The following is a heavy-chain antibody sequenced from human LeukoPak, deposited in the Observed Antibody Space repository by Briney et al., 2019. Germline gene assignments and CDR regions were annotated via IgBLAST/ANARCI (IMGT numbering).Heavy chain of an antibody. CDR1: GGSFSGYY. D-gene: IGHD2-2*01. Sequence: SETLSLTCAVYGGSFSGYYWSWIRQPPGKGLEWIGYIYYSGSTNYNPSLKSRVTISVDTSKNQFSLKLSSVTAADTAVYYCARGGSPVVYIWFDPWGQGTLVTVSS. CDR3: ARGGSPVVYIWFDP. J-gene: IGHJ5*02. V-gene: IGHV4-59*01. CDR2: IYYSGST.